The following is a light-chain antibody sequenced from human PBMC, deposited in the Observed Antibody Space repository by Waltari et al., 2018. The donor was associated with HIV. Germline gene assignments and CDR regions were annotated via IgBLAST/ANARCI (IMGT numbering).Light chain of an antibody. CDR1: RSDAVDRHF. CDR3: TSYASITSWV. CDR2: DVS. J-gene: IGLJ3*02. V-gene: IGLV2-14*03. Sequence: QSALTQPASVSGSPAQSITFSCTGTRSDAVDRHFVSWYQTHPGKAPRLIIYDVSHRPSGVSDRFSGSKSGNTASLTISGLQAEDEADYYCTSYASITSWVFGGGTKVTVL.